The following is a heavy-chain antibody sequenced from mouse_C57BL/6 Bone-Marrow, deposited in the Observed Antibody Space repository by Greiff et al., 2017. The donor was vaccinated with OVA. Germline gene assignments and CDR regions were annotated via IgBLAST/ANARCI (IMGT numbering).Heavy chain of an antibody. CDR2: ISSGGSYT. CDR3: ARQGVYYGYDGYAMDY. J-gene: IGHJ4*01. D-gene: IGHD2-2*01. Sequence: EVNLVESGGDLVKPGGSLKLSCAASGFTFSSYGMSWVRQTPDKRLEWVATISSGGSYTYYPDSVKGRFTISRDNAKNTLYLQMSSLKSEDTAMYYCARQGVYYGYDGYAMDYWGQGTSVTGSS. CDR1: GFTFSSYG. V-gene: IGHV5-6*01.